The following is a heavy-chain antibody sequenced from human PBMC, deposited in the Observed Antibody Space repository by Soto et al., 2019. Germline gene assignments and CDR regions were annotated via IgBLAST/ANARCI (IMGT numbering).Heavy chain of an antibody. V-gene: IGHV1-18*01. J-gene: IGHJ4*02. Sequence: ASVKVSCKASGYTFTSYGISWVRQAPGQGLEWMGWISAYNGNTNYAQKLQGRVTMTTDTSTSTAYMELRSLRSDDTAVYYCARDPGRFRGGYDMALDYWGQGTLVTVAS. D-gene: IGHD5-12*01. CDR1: GYTFTSYG. CDR3: ARDPGRFRGGYDMALDY. CDR2: ISAYNGNT.